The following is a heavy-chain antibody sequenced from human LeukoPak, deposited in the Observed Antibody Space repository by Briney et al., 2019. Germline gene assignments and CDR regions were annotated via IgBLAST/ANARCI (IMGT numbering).Heavy chain of an antibody. CDR3: ARGRPLLRYFDWLPVSRYYFDY. V-gene: IGHV1-2*02. D-gene: IGHD3-9*01. J-gene: IGHJ4*02. Sequence: ASVKVSCKASGYTFTGYYMHWVRQAPGQGLEWMGWINPNSGGTNYAQKFQGRVTMTRDTSISTAYMELSRLRSDDTAVYYCARGRPLLRYFDWLPVSRYYFDYWGQGTLVTVSS. CDR1: GYTFTGYY. CDR2: INPNSGGT.